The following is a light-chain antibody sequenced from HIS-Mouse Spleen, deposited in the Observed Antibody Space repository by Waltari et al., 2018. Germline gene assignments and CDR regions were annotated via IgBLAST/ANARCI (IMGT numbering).Light chain of an antibody. CDR2: DDS. Sequence: SYVLTQPPSLSVAPGKAARLTCGGNQLRSKSLHWYQQKPGQAPVLVVYDDSDRPSGIPERFSGSNSGNTATLTISRVEAGDEADYYCQGWDSSSDHVVFGGGTKLTVL. V-gene: IGLV3-21*03. CDR1: QLRSKS. J-gene: IGLJ2*01. CDR3: QGWDSSSDHVV.